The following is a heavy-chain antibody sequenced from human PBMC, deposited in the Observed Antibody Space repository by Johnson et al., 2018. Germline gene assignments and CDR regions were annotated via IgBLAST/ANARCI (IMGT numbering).Heavy chain of an antibody. CDR2: ISSSSSTI. J-gene: IGHJ3*02. V-gene: IGHV3-48*01. D-gene: IGHD2-15*01. CDR1: GFTFSSYS. CDR3: ARRLGWVAATGSFEI. Sequence: VQLVESGGGLVQPGGSLRLSCAASGFTFSSYSMNWVRQAPGKGLEWVSYISSSSSTIYYADSVKGRFTISRDKTKNSPYLQMNSLRADDTAGYFCARRLGWVAATGSFEIWGQGTMVPVSS.